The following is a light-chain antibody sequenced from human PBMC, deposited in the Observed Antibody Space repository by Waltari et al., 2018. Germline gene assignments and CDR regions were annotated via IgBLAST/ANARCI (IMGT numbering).Light chain of an antibody. V-gene: IGLV2-14*03. CDR3: SSYTSSITSI. CDR1: SSDIVSYNF. CDR2: DVN. Sequence: QSALTQPTSVSGSPGKSITTSATGTSSDIVSYNFVSWYQQHPGQAPKLIIYDVNSRPSGVSNRFSGSKSGNTASLTISGLQAEDEADYYCSSYTSSITSIFGGGTKLTVL. J-gene: IGLJ2*01.